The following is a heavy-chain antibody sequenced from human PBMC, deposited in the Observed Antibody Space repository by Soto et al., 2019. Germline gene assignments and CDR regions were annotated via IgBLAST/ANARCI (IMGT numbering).Heavy chain of an antibody. CDR2: ISYDGSNK. J-gene: IGHJ6*02. D-gene: IGHD6-6*01. V-gene: IGHV3-30-3*01. CDR1: GFTFSSYA. Sequence: ESGGGVVQPGRSLRLSCAASGFTFSSYAMHWVRQAPGKGLEWVAVISYDGSNKYYADSVKGRFTISRDNSKNTLYLQMNSLRAEDTAVYYCASEYSSSRYYYYGMDVWGQGTTVTVSS. CDR3: ASEYSSSRYYYYGMDV.